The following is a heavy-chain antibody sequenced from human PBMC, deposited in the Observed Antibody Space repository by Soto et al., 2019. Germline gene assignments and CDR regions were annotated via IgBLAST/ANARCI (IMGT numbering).Heavy chain of an antibody. D-gene: IGHD3-22*01. CDR1: GFTFSSYS. CDR2: ISSSSSTI. Sequence: EVQLVESGGGLVQPGGSLRLSCAASGFTFSSYSMNRVRQAPGKGLEWVSYISSSSSTIYYADSVKGRFTISRDNAKNSLYLQMNSLRDEDTAVYYCARKNTYYYDSSGRMDVWGQGTTVTVSS. J-gene: IGHJ6*02. V-gene: IGHV3-48*02. CDR3: ARKNTYYYDSSGRMDV.